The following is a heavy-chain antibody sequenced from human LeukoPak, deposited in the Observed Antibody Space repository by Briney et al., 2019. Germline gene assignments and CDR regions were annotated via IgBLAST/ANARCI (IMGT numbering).Heavy chain of an antibody. CDR1: GVSISSSSYY. D-gene: IGHD1-26*01. V-gene: IGHV4-39*01. CDR3: ARQGGSFRYFNWFDP. J-gene: IGHJ5*02. Sequence: PSETLSLTCTVSGVSISSSSYYWGWIRQPPGKGLEWIGSIYYSGSTYYNPSLKSRVTISVDTSKNQFSLKLSSVTAADTAVYYCARQGGSFRYFNWFDPWGQGTLVTVSS. CDR2: IYYSGST.